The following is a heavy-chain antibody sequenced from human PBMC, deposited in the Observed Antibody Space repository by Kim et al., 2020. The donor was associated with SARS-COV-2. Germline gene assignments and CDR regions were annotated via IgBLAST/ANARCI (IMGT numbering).Heavy chain of an antibody. CDR3: AGAPSGYESKFDY. CDR1: GVSINNGDYY. CDR2: MYYTASM. Sequence: SETLSLRCTVSGVSINNGDYYWTWVRQVPGKGLEWIGNMYYTASMHYNPSLTSRVAISADTFKNQFTLTLTSVTAADTAIYYCAGAPSGYESKFDYWGQGSLFTVSS. D-gene: IGHD5-12*01. V-gene: IGHV4-31*03. J-gene: IGHJ4*02.